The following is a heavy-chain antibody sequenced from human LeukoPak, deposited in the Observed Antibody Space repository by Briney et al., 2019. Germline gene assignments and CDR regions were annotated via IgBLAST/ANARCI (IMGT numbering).Heavy chain of an antibody. V-gene: IGHV1-46*01. CDR2: INPSGGST. CDR1: GYTFTSYY. Sequence: ASVKVSCKASGYTFTSYYMHWVRQAPGQGLEWMGIINPSGGSTSYAQKFQGRVTMTRDMSTSTVYMELSSLRSEDTAVYYCARVWVYSGYDFHYYFDYWGQGTLVTVSS. D-gene: IGHD5-12*01. J-gene: IGHJ4*02. CDR3: ARVWVYSGYDFHYYFDY.